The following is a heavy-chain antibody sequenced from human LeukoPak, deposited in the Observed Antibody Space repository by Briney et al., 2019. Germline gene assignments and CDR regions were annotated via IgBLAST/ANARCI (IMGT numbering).Heavy chain of an antibody. Sequence: GGSLRLSCAASGFTFSTYAMTWVRQAPGKGLEWVSSITGSGDRAYYADSVKGRFTISRDNAQNSLYLQMNSLRAEDTAVYYCTRGSYGDYEYWGQGTLVTVSS. CDR1: GFTFSTYA. D-gene: IGHD4-17*01. CDR3: TRGSYGDYEY. V-gene: IGHV3-23*01. J-gene: IGHJ4*02. CDR2: ITGSGDRA.